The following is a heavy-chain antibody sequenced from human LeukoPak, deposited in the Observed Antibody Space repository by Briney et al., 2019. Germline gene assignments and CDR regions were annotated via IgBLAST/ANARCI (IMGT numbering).Heavy chain of an antibody. CDR3: AREGGSTSWPYYYYYGMDV. CDR2: MNPNSGNT. Sequence: GASVKVSCKASGYTFTSYDINWVRQATGQGLEWMGWMNPNSGNTGYAQKFQGRVTMTRNTSISTAYMELSSLRSEDTAVYYCAREGGSTSWPYYYYYGMDVWGQGTTVTVSS. V-gene: IGHV1-8*02. CDR1: GYTFTSYD. J-gene: IGHJ6*02. D-gene: IGHD2-2*01.